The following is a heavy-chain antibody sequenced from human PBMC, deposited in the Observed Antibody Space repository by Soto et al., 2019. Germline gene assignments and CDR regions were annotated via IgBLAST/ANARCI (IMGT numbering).Heavy chain of an antibody. V-gene: IGHV3-66*01. D-gene: IGHD2-15*01. Sequence: EVHLVESGGGLVQPGGSLRLSCAASGFTVSSKYMSWVRQAPGKGLEWVSLIQSGGPTYYADSVKGRFTISRDTSENTLDLQMDVVGAEDTAVYYLARDDVLCDGGRCYGLPLDVWGKGTTVTVSS. CDR2: IQSGGPT. CDR3: ARDDVLCDGGRCYGLPLDV. J-gene: IGHJ6*04. CDR1: GFTVSSKY.